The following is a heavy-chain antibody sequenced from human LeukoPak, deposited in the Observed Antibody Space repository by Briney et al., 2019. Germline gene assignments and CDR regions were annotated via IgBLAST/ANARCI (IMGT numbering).Heavy chain of an antibody. CDR3: ARGLHLFDY. Sequence: GGSLRLSWAASGFTVSSNYMSWVRQAPGKGLEWVSVIYSGGSTYYADSVKGRFTISRDNSKNTLYLQMNSLRAEDTAVYYCARGLHLFDYWGQGTLVTVSS. CDR1: GFTVSSNY. J-gene: IGHJ4*02. V-gene: IGHV3-66*01. CDR2: IYSGGST.